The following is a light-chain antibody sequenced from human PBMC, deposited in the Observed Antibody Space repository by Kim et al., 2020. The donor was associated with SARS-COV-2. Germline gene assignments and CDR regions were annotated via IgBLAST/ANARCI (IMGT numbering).Light chain of an antibody. CDR2: GAS. J-gene: IGKJ5*01. V-gene: IGKV3-20*01. Sequence: EIVLTQSPGTLSLSPGERATLSCRASQSVSSSYFAWYQQKPGQSPRLLIYGASSRATGIPDRFSGSGSGTDFTLTISRLEPEDFAVYYCQQYDNSPVTFGQGTRLEIK. CDR1: QSVSSSY. CDR3: QQYDNSPVT.